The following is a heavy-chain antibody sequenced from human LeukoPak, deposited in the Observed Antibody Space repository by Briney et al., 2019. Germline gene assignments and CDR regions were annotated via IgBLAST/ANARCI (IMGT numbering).Heavy chain of an antibody. Sequence: SETLSLTCTVSGGSISSYYWSWIRQPAGKGLEWIGRIYTSGSTNYNPSLKSRVTMSVDTSKNQFSLKLSSVTAADTAVYYCARDLGQVAATSFDYWGQGTLVTVSS. J-gene: IGHJ4*02. CDR3: ARDLGQVAATSFDY. D-gene: IGHD2-15*01. V-gene: IGHV4-4*07. CDR1: GGSISSYY. CDR2: IYTSGST.